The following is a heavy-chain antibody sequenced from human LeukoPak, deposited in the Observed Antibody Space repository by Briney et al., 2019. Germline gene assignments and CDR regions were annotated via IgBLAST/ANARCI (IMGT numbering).Heavy chain of an antibody. J-gene: IGHJ5*02. CDR2: IYPGDSDT. CDR3: ARGSYDILTGYYNGWFDP. Sequence: GESLKISCKGSGYSFTSYWIGWVRQMPGKGLEWMGIIYPGDSDTRYSPSFQGQVTISADKSISTAYLQWSSLKASDTAMYYCARGSYDILTGYYNGWFDPWGQGTLVTVSS. CDR1: GYSFTSYW. D-gene: IGHD3-9*01. V-gene: IGHV5-51*01.